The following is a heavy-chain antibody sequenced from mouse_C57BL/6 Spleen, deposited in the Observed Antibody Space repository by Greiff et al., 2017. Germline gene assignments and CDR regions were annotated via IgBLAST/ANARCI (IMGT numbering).Heavy chain of an antibody. Sequence: EVQLQESGGGLVKPGGSLKLSCAASGFTFSSYAMSWVRQTPEKRLEWVATISDGGSYTYYPDNVKGRFTISRDNAKNNLYLQMSHLKSEDTAMYYCARVPISITTVVATGGYAMDYWGQGTSVTVSS. V-gene: IGHV5-4*01. CDR3: ARVPISITTVVATGGYAMDY. J-gene: IGHJ4*01. D-gene: IGHD1-1*01. CDR2: ISDGGSYT. CDR1: GFTFSSYA.